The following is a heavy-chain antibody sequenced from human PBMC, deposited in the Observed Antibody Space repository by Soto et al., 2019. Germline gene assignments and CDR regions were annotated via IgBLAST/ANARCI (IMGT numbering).Heavy chain of an antibody. J-gene: IGHJ4*02. V-gene: IGHV1-3*05. D-gene: IGHD6-13*01. Sequence: QVQLVQSGAEEKKPGASVKVSCKACGYTFTSYAMHWVRQAPGQRLEWMGWINAGNGNTKYSQKFQGSVTITRDTSASTAYMELSSLRSEDTAVYYCARGIAPYYFDYWGQGTLVTVSS. CDR2: INAGNGNT. CDR1: GYTFTSYA. CDR3: ARGIAPYYFDY.